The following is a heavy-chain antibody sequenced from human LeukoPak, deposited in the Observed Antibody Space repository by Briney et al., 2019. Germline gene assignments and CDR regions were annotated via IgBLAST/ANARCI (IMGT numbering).Heavy chain of an antibody. Sequence: SQTLSLTCAISGDSVSSNSASWNWIRQSPSRGLEWLGRTYYRSKWYNNYAVSVKSRITINPDTSKNQFSLQLNSVTPEDTAVYYCARGGSSEGVFDYWGQGTLVTVPS. CDR2: TYYRSKWYN. CDR1: GDSVSSNSAS. J-gene: IGHJ4*02. V-gene: IGHV6-1*01. CDR3: ARGGSSEGVFDY. D-gene: IGHD1-26*01.